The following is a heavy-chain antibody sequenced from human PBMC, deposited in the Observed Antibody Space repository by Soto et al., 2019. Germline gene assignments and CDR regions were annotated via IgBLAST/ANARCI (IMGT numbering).Heavy chain of an antibody. Sequence: YLTCTVSGGSISSYYWRWIRQPPGQGLEWIGYIYYSGSTNYNPSLKSRVTISVDTSKNQFSLKLSSVPAEDSAGYYCSSSTTHFYDSSVYGAIDIWGQGTMVTVS. CDR1: GGSISSYY. J-gene: IGHJ3*02. CDR2: IYYSGST. V-gene: IGHV4-59*01. D-gene: IGHD3-22*01. CDR3: SSSTTHFYDSSVYGAIDI.